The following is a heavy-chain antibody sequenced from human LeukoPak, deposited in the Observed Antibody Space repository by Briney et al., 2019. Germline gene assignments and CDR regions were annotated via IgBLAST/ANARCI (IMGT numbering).Heavy chain of an antibody. Sequence: PSETLSLTCTVSGGSISSYYWSWIRQLAGKGLEWIGRIYTSGSTNYNPSLKSRVTMSVDTSKNQFSLKLSSVTATDTAVYYCARDLTIFGVVHYYYYMDVWGKGTTVTVSS. CDR2: IYTSGST. CDR1: GGSISSYY. CDR3: ARDLTIFGVVHYYYYMDV. V-gene: IGHV4-4*07. J-gene: IGHJ6*03. D-gene: IGHD3-3*01.